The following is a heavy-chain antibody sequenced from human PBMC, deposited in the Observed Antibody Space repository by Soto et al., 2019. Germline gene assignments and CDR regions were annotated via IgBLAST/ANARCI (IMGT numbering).Heavy chain of an antibody. Sequence: LRLSCAASGFTFSSYAMGWVRQGPGKGLEWVAVVSIGGSTHYADSVRGRFTISRDNSKNTLSLQMNSLTAEDTAVYYCARFLLNEPATDYYDSSGLGDFDIWGQGTMVTVSS. CDR3: ARFLLNEPATDYYDSSGLGDFDI. CDR1: GFTFSSYA. V-gene: IGHV3-23*01. CDR2: VSIGGST. J-gene: IGHJ3*02. D-gene: IGHD3-22*01.